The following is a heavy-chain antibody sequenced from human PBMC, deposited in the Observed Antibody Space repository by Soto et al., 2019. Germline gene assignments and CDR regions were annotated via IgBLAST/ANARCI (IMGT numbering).Heavy chain of an antibody. CDR1: GGTFSSYA. V-gene: IGHV1-69*13. CDR2: IIPIFGTA. Sequence: ASVKVSCKASGGTFSSYAISWVRQAPGQGLEWMGGIIPIFGTANYAQKFQGRVTITADDSTSTAYMELSSLRSEDTAVYYCARGDIVVVPAAMPGYYYYGMDVWGQGTTVTVSS. D-gene: IGHD2-2*01. J-gene: IGHJ6*02. CDR3: ARGDIVVVPAAMPGYYYYGMDV.